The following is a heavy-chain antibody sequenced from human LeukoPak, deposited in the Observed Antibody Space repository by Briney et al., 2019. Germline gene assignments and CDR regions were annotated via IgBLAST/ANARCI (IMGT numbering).Heavy chain of an antibody. CDR1: GGSISTYY. V-gene: IGHV4-59*01. D-gene: IGHD1-14*01. J-gene: IGHJ3*02. CDR3: ARVGTFAFDI. Sequence: PSETLSLTCTVSGGSISTYYLSWIRQPPGKRLEWIGYVYYSGNTNYNPSLQSRLTISVDTSKNQFSLNLNSVTTADTALYYCARVGTFAFDIWGQGTMVSVSS. CDR2: VYYSGNT.